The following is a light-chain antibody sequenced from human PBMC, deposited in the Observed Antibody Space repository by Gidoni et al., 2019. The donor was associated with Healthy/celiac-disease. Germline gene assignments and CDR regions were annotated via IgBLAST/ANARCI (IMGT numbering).Light chain of an antibody. CDR1: QSVSSN. J-gene: IGKJ2*01. Sequence: EIVMTQSPATLSVSPGERATLSIRASQSVSSNLAWYQQKPGQAPRLLIYGASTRATGIPARFSGSGSGTEFTLTISSLQYEDFAVYYCQQYNNWPRTFGQXTKLEIK. V-gene: IGKV3-15*01. CDR2: GAS. CDR3: QQYNNWPRT.